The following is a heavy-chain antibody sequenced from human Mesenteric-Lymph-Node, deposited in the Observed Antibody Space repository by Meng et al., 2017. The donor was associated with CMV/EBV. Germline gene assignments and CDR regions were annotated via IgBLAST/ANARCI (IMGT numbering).Heavy chain of an antibody. Sequence: LACAASGFTVSSNYFSWVRQAPGKGLEWVSVIYADDVTNYADSVKGRFTISRDISKNTLFLQMNSLRVEDTAVYYCARGSRPGLGGYWGQGTLVTVSS. CDR3: ARGSRPGLGGY. CDR2: IYADDVT. V-gene: IGHV3-66*01. J-gene: IGHJ4*02. D-gene: IGHD3-10*01. CDR1: GFTVSSNY.